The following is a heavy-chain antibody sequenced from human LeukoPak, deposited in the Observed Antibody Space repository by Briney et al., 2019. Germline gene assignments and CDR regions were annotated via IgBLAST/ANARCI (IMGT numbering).Heavy chain of an antibody. CDR2: IYWNDDK. D-gene: IGHD6-13*01. Sequence: SGPTLVKPTQTLTLTCTFSGFSLSTSGVGVVWIRQPPGKALEWLALIYWNDDKRYSPSLKTRLTITKDTSKNQVVLTMTNMDPVDTATYYCAHSPPRQPVRHSPFDYWGQGTLVTVSS. CDR1: GFSLSTSGVG. V-gene: IGHV2-5*01. CDR3: AHSPPRQPVRHSPFDY. J-gene: IGHJ4*02.